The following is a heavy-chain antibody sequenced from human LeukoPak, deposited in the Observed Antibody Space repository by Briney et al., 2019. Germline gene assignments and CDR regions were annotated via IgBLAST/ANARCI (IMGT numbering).Heavy chain of an antibody. CDR3: ARVAGSIDY. CDR1: GYTFTSYD. J-gene: IGHJ4*02. Sequence: GASVKVSCKASGYTFTSYDINWVRQAAGQGLEWMGWMNPNSGYTGYAQKFQGRVNITRNTSISTAYMELSSLRSEDTAVYYCARVAGSIDYWGQGTLVTVSS. V-gene: IGHV1-8*03. D-gene: IGHD6-19*01. CDR2: MNPNSGYT.